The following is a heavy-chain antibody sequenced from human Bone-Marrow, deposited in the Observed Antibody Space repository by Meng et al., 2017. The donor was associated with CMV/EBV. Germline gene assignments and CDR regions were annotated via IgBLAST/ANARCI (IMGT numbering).Heavy chain of an antibody. CDR1: GFTVSGNH. V-gene: IGHV3-53*01. D-gene: IGHD2-2*02. Sequence: GESLKISCAASGFTVSGNHVSWVRQAPGKGLEWVSVFYTGGSIYYADSVRGRFTISRDNSKNTLYLQMNSLRAEDTAVYYCAKDREYCDTTSCYTVAFDFWGPGKMV. J-gene: IGHJ3*01. CDR2: FYTGGSI. CDR3: AKDREYCDTTSCYTVAFDF.